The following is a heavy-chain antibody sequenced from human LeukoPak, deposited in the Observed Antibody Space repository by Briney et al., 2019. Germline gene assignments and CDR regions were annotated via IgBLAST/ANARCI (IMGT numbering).Heavy chain of an antibody. D-gene: IGHD2-21*02. CDR1: GFTGSSNF. CDR3: ARGRGRSEKRHGDMLYYYYAMDV. V-gene: IGHV3-53*04. J-gene: IGHJ6*02. CDR2: LYSGSAT. Sequence: GGSLRLSCAASGFTGSSNFMSWVRLAPGKGLEWVAILYSGSATYYPDFVKGRFTIARHNSKNTLYLEMSSLSPEDTAVYYCARGRGRSEKRHGDMLYYYYAMDVWGQGTTVTVSS.